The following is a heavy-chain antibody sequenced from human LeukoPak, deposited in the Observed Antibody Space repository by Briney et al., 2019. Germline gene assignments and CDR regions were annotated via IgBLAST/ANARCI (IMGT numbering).Heavy chain of an antibody. D-gene: IGHD2-15*01. CDR1: GFTFSSYS. CDR3: ARDSLMGCSGGSCYGGGFDY. Sequence: HPGGSLRLSCAASGFTFSSYSMNWVRQAPGKGLEWVSYISSSSSTIYYADSVKGRFTISRDNAKNSLYLQMNSLRAEDTAVYYCARDSLMGCSGGSCYGGGFDYWGQGTLVTVSS. CDR2: ISSSSSTI. V-gene: IGHV3-48*01. J-gene: IGHJ4*02.